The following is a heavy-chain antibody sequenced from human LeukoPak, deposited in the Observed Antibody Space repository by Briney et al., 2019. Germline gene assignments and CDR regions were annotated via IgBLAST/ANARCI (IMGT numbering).Heavy chain of an antibody. D-gene: IGHD4-11*01. CDR3: ARGHYSNYGFDY. V-gene: IGHV3-30*02. Sequence: GGSLRLSCAASGFTFSSYGMHWVRQAPGKGLEWVAFIRYDGSNKYYADSVKGRFTISRDNSKNTLYLQMNSLRAEDTAVYYCARGHYSNYGFDYWGQGTLVTVSS. J-gene: IGHJ4*02. CDR1: GFTFSSYG. CDR2: IRYDGSNK.